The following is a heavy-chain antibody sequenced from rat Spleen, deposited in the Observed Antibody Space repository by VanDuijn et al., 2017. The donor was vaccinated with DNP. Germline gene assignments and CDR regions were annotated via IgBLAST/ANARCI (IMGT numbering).Heavy chain of an antibody. CDR1: GFNFKDSW. V-gene: IGHV4-2*01. D-gene: IGHD1-11*01. CDR3: TRLGWHGWFAY. CDR2: INKDGSTM. Sequence: EVKLVESGGGLVQPGRSLKVSCVTSGFNFKDSWMGWVRQAPGKGLEWIGEINKDGSTMNYTPSLKEKFTISRDNVQDTLYLQMSKLGSEDTAIYYCTRLGWHGWFAYWGQGTLVTVSS. J-gene: IGHJ3*01.